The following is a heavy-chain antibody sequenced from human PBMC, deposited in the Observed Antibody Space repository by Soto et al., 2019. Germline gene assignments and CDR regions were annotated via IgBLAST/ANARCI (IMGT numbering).Heavy chain of an antibody. CDR3: ATGFGSQIPFGVVTPYFDY. V-gene: IGHV1-24*01. Sequence: ASVKVSCKVSGYTLTELSMHWVRQAPGKGLEWMGGFDPEDGETIYAQKFQGRVTMTEDTSTDTAYMELSSLRSEDTAVYYCATGFGSQIPFGVVTPYFDYWGQGTLVTVSS. D-gene: IGHD3-3*01. CDR2: FDPEDGET. CDR1: GYTLTELS. J-gene: IGHJ4*02.